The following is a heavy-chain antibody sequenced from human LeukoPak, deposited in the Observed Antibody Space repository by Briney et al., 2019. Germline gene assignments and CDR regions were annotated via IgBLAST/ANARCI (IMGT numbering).Heavy chain of an antibody. D-gene: IGHD4-23*01. J-gene: IGHJ3*02. CDR2: ICSGGRT. Sequence: GGSLRLSCAASGFTVSSNYMSWVRQAPGKGLEWVSVICSGGRTYYADSVKGRFTISRDNSKNTLYVQMNSLRAEDTAVYYCARLMTTVVKNRWHAFDIWGQGTMVTVSS. CDR1: GFTVSSNY. CDR3: ARLMTTVVKNRWHAFDI. V-gene: IGHV3-53*01.